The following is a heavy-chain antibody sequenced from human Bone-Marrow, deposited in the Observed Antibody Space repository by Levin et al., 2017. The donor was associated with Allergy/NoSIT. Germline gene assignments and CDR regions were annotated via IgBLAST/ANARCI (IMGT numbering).Heavy chain of an antibody. CDR3: AKVAARAYSTSYFDS. CDR1: GGSFSYYA. Sequence: AASVKVSCKASGGSFSYYAISWVRQAPGRGLEWMGGIIPIFGRVNYAQIFRGRVTITADESTSTAYMELSSLRSEDTAVYYCAKVAARAYSTSYFDSWGQGTLITVSS. D-gene: IGHD6-13*01. J-gene: IGHJ4*02. CDR2: IIPIFGRV. V-gene: IGHV1-69*13.